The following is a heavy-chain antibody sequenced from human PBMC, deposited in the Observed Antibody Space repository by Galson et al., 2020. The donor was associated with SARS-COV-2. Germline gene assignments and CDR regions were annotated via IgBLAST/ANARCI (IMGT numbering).Heavy chain of an antibody. J-gene: IGHJ1*01. CDR3: ARSRLGLYSSTWYANFQH. V-gene: IGHV1-2*02. D-gene: IGHD6-13*01. Sequence: ASVKVSCKASGYTFTGYYMHWVRQAPGQGLEWMGWINPNSGGTNYVQKFQGRVTMTRDTSITTAYMELSRLRSDDTAVYYCARSRLGLYSSTWYANFQHWGQGTLGTVSS. CDR2: INPNSGGT. CDR1: GYTFTGYY.